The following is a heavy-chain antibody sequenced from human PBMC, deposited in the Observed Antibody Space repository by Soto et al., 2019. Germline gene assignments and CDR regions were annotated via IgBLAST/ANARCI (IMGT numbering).Heavy chain of an antibody. J-gene: IGHJ6*02. CDR1: GYSFTSYW. CDR3: ARTLTNYYDSSGYYGGYYYYGMDV. D-gene: IGHD3-22*01. Sequence: PGESLKISCKGSGYSFTSYWIGWVRQMPGKGLEWMGIIYPGDSDTRYSPSFQGQVTISADKSISTAYLQWSSLKASDTAMYYCARTLTNYYDSSGYYGGYYYYGMDVWGQGTTVTVSS. V-gene: IGHV5-51*01. CDR2: IYPGDSDT.